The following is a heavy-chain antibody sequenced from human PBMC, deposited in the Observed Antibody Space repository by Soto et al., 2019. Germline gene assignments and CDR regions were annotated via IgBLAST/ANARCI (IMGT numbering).Heavy chain of an antibody. CDR1: GGTFSNYA. CDR2: IIPIFGTT. D-gene: IGHD6-13*01. V-gene: IGHV1-69*12. CDR3: ARVSSSWYKDYFDS. Sequence: QVQLVQSGAEVKKPGSSVKVSCKASGGTFSNYAISWVRQAPGQGLEWMGGIIPIFGTTNYAQRFQGRVTITADESTSTAYMELSSLSSEDTAVYYCARVSSSWYKDYFDSWGQGTLVTVSS. J-gene: IGHJ4*02.